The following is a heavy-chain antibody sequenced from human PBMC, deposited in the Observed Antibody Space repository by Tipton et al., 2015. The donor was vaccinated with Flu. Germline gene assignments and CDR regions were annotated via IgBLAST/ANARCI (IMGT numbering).Heavy chain of an antibody. CDR2: MYASGST. V-gene: IGHV4-4*07. CDR3: ATGTGYADQY. Sequence: LRLSCTVSGDSMNSFYWSWIRQPAGKGLEWIGRMYASGSTKYNPSLKSRVTMSVDTSKNQLSLKLTSVTAADTAVYYCATGTGYADQYWGQGTLVTVSS. CDR1: GDSMNSFY. D-gene: IGHD3/OR15-3a*01. J-gene: IGHJ4*02.